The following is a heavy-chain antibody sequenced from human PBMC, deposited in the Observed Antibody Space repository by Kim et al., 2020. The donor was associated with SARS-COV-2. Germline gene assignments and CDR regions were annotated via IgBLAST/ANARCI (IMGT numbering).Heavy chain of an antibody. Sequence: GGSLRLSCVVSGFTFTTYWMSWVRQTPGKGLEWLANIKQDGSEKYYVESVKGRFTISRDNAKNSLYLQMNSLRAEDTAVYYCARDRYDILTGYNDAFDIWGQGTMVTVSS. V-gene: IGHV3-7*01. CDR2: IKQDGSEK. CDR3: ARDRYDILTGYNDAFDI. J-gene: IGHJ3*02. CDR1: GFTFTTYW. D-gene: IGHD3-9*01.